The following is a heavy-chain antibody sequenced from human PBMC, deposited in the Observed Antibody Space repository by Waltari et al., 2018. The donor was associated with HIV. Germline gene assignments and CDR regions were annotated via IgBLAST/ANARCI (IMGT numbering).Heavy chain of an antibody. J-gene: IGHJ5*02. CDR1: GGSFSGYY. CDR2: INHSGST. Sequence: QVQLQQWGAGLLKPSETLSLTCAVYGGSFSGYYWSWIRQPPGKGLEWIGEINHSGSTNYNPSLKSRVTISVDTSKNQFSLKLSSVTAADTAVYYCARGGIAAAGSSYDPWGQGTLVTVSS. D-gene: IGHD6-13*01. V-gene: IGHV4-34*01. CDR3: ARGGIAAAGSSYDP.